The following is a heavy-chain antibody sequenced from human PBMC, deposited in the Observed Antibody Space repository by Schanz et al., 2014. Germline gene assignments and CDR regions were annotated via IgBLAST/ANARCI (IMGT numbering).Heavy chain of an antibody. V-gene: IGHV3-11*05. Sequence: QVQLVESGGGLVKPGGSLRLSCAASGFTFRDYYMSWIRQAPGKGLEWVSDISSGSSYANYADSGKGRFTISRDNAKNSLYLQMNSLRAEDTAVYYCARGTDWSLHYWGQGALVTVSS. D-gene: IGHD1-1*01. J-gene: IGHJ4*02. CDR1: GFTFRDYY. CDR2: ISSGSSYA. CDR3: ARGTDWSLHY.